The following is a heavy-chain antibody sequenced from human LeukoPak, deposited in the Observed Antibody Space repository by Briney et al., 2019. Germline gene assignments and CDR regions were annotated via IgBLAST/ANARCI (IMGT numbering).Heavy chain of an antibody. CDR2: IGTAGDT. CDR3: ARVGYYYGMGV. V-gene: IGHV3-13*01. CDR1: GFTFSSYD. J-gene: IGHJ6*02. Sequence: PGGSLRLSRAASGFTFSSYDMHWVRQATGKGLEWVSAIGTAGDTYYPGSVKGRFTISRENAKNSLYLQMNSLRAGDTAVYYCARVGYYYGMGVWGQGTTVTVSS.